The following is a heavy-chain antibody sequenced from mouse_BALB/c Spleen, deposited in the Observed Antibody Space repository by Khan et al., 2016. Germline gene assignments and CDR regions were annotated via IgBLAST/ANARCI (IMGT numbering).Heavy chain of an antibody. CDR2: IRSKSSNYAT. CDR1: GFTFKTNS. J-gene: IGHJ4*01. V-gene: IGHV10S3*01. D-gene: IGHD2-13*01. CDR3: MREGDPFAMDY. Sequence: EVQLVETGGGLVQPKGSLKLSCAASGFTFKTNSMNWVRQAPGKGLEWVARIRSKSSNYATYYADSVKDRFTVSRDDSQNMLYLQMSNSKTEDTAKYYAMREGDPFAMDYGGQGTAITVSA.